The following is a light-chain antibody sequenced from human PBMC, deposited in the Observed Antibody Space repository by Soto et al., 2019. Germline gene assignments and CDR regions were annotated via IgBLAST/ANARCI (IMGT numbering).Light chain of an antibody. V-gene: IGKV3-11*01. J-gene: IGKJ1*01. CDR1: QSVSSY. CDR2: DAS. Sequence: EIVLTQSPASLSLSPVERATRSCRASQSVSSYLSWYQQKHGQAPRILIYDASNRATGIPARFSGSGYGTDFNLTISSLQTDDFATYYCQHYNSYSEAFGQGTKVDIK. CDR3: QHYNSYSEA.